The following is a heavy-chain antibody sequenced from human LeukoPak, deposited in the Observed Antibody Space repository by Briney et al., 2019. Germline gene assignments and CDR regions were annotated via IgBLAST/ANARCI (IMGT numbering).Heavy chain of an antibody. D-gene: IGHD6-19*01. CDR1: GFTFSSYS. Sequence: PGGSLRLSCAASGFTFSSYSMNWVRQAPGKGLEWVSYISSSSSTIYYADSVKGRFTISRDNAKNSLYLQMNSLRAEDTAVYYCARDRRGAVAGTLVDYMDVWGKGTTVTVSS. CDR3: ARDRRGAVAGTLVDYMDV. J-gene: IGHJ6*03. CDR2: ISSSSSTI. V-gene: IGHV3-48*01.